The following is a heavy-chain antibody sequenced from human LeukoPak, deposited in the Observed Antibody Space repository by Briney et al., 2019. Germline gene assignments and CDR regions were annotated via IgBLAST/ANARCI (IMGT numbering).Heavy chain of an antibody. V-gene: IGHV3-30*03. J-gene: IGHJ4*02. D-gene: IGHD1-26*01. CDR1: GFTFSSYG. CDR2: ISYDGSNK. CDR3: AFEERVDY. Sequence: GRSLRLSCAASGFTFSSYGMHWVRQAPGKGLEWVAVISYDGSNKYYADSVKGRFTISRDNAKNSLYLQMNSLRAEDTAVYFCAFEERVDYWGQGTLVTVSS.